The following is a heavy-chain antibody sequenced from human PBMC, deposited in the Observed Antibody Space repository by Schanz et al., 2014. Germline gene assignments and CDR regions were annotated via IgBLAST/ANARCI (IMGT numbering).Heavy chain of an antibody. CDR3: ARHLPGGYNNHGWFDP. V-gene: IGHV4-59*08. Sequence: QVQLQESGPGLVKPSETLSLTCTVSGGSIRGYYCSWIRQPPGKGLEWIGYVHSSGSTNYNSSLKCRVTITVDTSKNQSSQKLSSVTAADTAVYYCARHLPGGYNNHGWFDPWGQGTLVTVSS. CDR2: VHSSGST. CDR1: GGSIRGYY. D-gene: IGHD4-4*01. J-gene: IGHJ5*02.